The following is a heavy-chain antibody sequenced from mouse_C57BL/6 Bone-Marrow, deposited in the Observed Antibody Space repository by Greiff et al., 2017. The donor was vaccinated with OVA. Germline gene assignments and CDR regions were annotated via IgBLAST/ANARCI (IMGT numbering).Heavy chain of an antibody. CDR3: ARSLLGDY. CDR2: IDPSDSYT. V-gene: IGHV1-50*01. D-gene: IGHD6-1*01. Sequence: VQLQQPGAELVKPGASVKLSCKASGYTFTSYWMQWVKQRPGQGLEWIGEIDPSDSYTNYNQKFKGKATLTVDTSSSTAYMQLSSLTSEDSAVYYCARSLLGDYWGQGTTLTVSS. CDR1: GYTFTSYW. J-gene: IGHJ2*01.